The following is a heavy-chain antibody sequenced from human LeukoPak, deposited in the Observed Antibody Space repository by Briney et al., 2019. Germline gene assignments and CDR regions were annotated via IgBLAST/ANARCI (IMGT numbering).Heavy chain of an antibody. D-gene: IGHD3-3*01. J-gene: IGHJ4*02. V-gene: IGHV4-59*01. CDR2: IYFSETT. Sequence: SETLSLTCTVSGGSISSYYWSWIRQPPGKGLEWIGYIYFSETTNYNPSLKSRVTISVGKSNNQFSLRLSSVTAADTAVYYCARSDFWSGQLTYWGQGTLVTVSS. CDR3: ARSDFWSGQLTY. CDR1: GGSISSYY.